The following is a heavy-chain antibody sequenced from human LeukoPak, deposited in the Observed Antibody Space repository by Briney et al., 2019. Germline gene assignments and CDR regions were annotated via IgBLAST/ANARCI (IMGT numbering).Heavy chain of an antibody. CDR3: ASDDILTGYYNAYFDY. Sequence: SVKVSCKASGGTFSSYAISWVRQAPGQGLEWMGRIIPILGIANYAQKFQGGVTITADKSTSTAYMELSSLRSEDTAVYYCASDDILTGYYNAYFDYWGQGTLVTVSS. CDR1: GGTFSSYA. V-gene: IGHV1-69*04. CDR2: IIPILGIA. J-gene: IGHJ4*02. D-gene: IGHD3-9*01.